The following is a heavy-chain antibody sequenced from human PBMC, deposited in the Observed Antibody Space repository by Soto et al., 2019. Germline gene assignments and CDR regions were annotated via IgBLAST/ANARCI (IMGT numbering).Heavy chain of an antibody. CDR3: VKGEYYYDSSGYYPFDY. Sequence: GGSLRLSCAAYGFTVSSNSMSWVRQAPGKGLEWVSVIYSGGSTYYADSVKGRFTISRDNSKNTLYLQMSSLRADDTALYYCVKGEYYYDSSGYYPFDYWGQGTLVTVSS. J-gene: IGHJ4*02. CDR1: GFTVSSNS. D-gene: IGHD3-22*01. V-gene: IGHV3-53*05. CDR2: IYSGGST.